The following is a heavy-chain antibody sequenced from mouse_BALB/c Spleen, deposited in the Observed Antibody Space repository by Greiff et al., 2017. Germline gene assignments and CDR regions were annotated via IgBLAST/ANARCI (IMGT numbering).Heavy chain of an antibody. Sequence: EVKLVESGGGLVKPGGSLKLSCAASGFTFSSYAMSWVRQSPEKRLEWVAEISSGGSYTYYPDTVTGRFTISRYNAKNTLYLEMSSLRSEDTAMYYCAREDFLAMDYWGQGTSVTVSS. CDR3: AREDFLAMDY. CDR1: GFTFSSYA. J-gene: IGHJ4*01. CDR2: ISSGGSYT. V-gene: IGHV5-9-4*01.